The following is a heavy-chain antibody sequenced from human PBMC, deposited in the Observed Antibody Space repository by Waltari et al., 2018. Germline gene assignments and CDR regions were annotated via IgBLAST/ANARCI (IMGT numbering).Heavy chain of an antibody. Sequence: QVQLVQSGSELKKPGASVKVSCKASGYSFTNYAITRIRQAPGQGLELMGWINTNTRNPVYVQGFTGRFVFSLDTSVNTAYLQINSLKAEDTAVYFCAREVVPPARVVVNWFDPWGQGTLVTVSS. V-gene: IGHV7-4-1*02. CDR3: AREVVPPARVVVNWFDP. J-gene: IGHJ5*02. CDR2: INTNTRNP. CDR1: GYSFTNYA. D-gene: IGHD2-2*01.